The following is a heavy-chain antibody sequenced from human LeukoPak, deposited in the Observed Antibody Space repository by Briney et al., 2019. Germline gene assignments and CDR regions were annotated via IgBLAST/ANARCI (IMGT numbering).Heavy chain of an antibody. CDR2: INPAGSST. D-gene: IGHD1-26*01. Sequence: GGSLRLSCAASGFTFSSDWTHWVRQAPGQGLVWVSRINPAGSSTNYADSVKGRFTISRDNAMNTLYLHLNSLRAEDTAVYYCARGVRGSYGTDLWGQGTLVTVSS. V-gene: IGHV3-74*01. J-gene: IGHJ5*02. CDR3: ARGVRGSYGTDL. CDR1: GFTFSSDW.